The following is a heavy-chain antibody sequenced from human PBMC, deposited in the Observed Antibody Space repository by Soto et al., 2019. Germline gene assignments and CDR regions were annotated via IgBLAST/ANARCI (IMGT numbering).Heavy chain of an antibody. D-gene: IGHD3-22*01. J-gene: IGHJ4*02. CDR3: ARXQYFYDSSGYRCYYFDY. V-gene: IGHV1-18*01. CDR1: GYTFFSYG. CDR2: ISAYNVNT. Sequence: ASVKVSCKASGYTFFSYGISWVRQAPGQGLEWMGWISAYNVNTKYSQKFQGRVTVTTDTSTNTAYMELRSLRSADTAVYYCARXQYFYDSSGYRCYYFDYWGQGTLVTVSS.